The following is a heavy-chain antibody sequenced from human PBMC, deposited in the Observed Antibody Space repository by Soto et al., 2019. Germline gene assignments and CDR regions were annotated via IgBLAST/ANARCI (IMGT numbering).Heavy chain of an antibody. CDR2: IYYRGIT. J-gene: IGHJ4*02. CDR3: ARALGSSILSF. Sequence: SETLSLTCTVSGDSITSDTYYWSWIRQHPGKGLEWIGYIYYRGITLYNPSLQSRVTISVDTSKNQFSLKLSSVTAADTAVYYCARALGSSILSFWGQGTLVTVSS. CDR1: GDSITSDTYY. V-gene: IGHV4-31*03. D-gene: IGHD6-6*01.